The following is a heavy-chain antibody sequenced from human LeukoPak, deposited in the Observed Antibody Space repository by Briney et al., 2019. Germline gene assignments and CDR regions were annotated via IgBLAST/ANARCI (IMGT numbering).Heavy chain of an antibody. CDR1: RGSISSGAYY. CDR2: IYVSGST. J-gene: IGHJ4*02. D-gene: IGHD3-10*01. V-gene: IGHV4-61*02. Sequence: SETLSLTWNVSRGSISSGAYYWSWIRQPAGGGLEWIGRIYVSGSTDYNPSLKSRATVSVDTSKNQLSLKLTTVTAADTAVYYCARDRGTHYFDYWSQGIPVTVSS. CDR3: ARDRGTHYFDY.